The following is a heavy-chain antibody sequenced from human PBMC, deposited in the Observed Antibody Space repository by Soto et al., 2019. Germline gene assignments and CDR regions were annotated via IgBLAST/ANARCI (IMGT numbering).Heavy chain of an antibody. Sequence: GGSLRLSCAASGFTFSSYAMHWVRQAPGKGLEWVAVISYDGSNKYYADSVKGRFTISRDNSKNTLYLQMNSLRAEDTAVYYCARDGPPAYDITDRYYYYGMDVWGQGTTVTVSS. D-gene: IGHD3-9*01. CDR3: ARDGPPAYDITDRYYYYGMDV. CDR2: ISYDGSNK. V-gene: IGHV3-30-3*01. CDR1: GFTFSSYA. J-gene: IGHJ6*02.